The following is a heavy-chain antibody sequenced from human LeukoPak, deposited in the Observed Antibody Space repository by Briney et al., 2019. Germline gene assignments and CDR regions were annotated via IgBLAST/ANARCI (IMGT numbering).Heavy chain of an antibody. V-gene: IGHV1-18*01. CDR3: PSAPGQWMVRAGRRNWFDP. Sequence: SSVKLSCKASGYTFTSYGISWVRHPPGQGLEWMGWINAYNGNTNYAQKLQVIVTMTTDTSTSTASLELPSLSSDDTAMYYSPSAPGQWMVRAGRRNWFDPWGQGTLVTVSS. D-gene: IGHD6-19*01. J-gene: IGHJ5*02. CDR2: INAYNGNT. CDR1: GYTFTSYG.